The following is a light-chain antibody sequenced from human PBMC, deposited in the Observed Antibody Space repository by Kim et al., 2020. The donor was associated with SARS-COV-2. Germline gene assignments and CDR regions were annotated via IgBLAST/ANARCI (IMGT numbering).Light chain of an antibody. Sequence: GQRVTISCTGVSSNVGRNYVYWYQYVPGTAPKLLIERNDQRPSGVPDRFSGAKSGTSASLAISGLQSDDDADYYCEAWDDSLNGPVFGGGTKLTVL. CDR1: SSNVGRNY. V-gene: IGLV1-44*01. CDR3: EAWDDSLNGPV. CDR2: RND. J-gene: IGLJ3*02.